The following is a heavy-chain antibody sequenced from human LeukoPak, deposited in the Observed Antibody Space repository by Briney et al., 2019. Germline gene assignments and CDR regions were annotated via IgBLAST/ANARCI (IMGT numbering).Heavy chain of an antibody. CDR1: GASISSYY. Sequence: SETLSLTCTVSGASISSYYWSWIRQPPGKGLEWIGYIYYSGSTNYNPSLKSRVTMSVDTSKNQFSLNLSSVTAADTAVYYCARSPSTRPDYWGQGTLVTVSS. J-gene: IGHJ4*02. CDR2: IYYSGST. CDR3: ARSPSTRPDY. V-gene: IGHV4-59*08.